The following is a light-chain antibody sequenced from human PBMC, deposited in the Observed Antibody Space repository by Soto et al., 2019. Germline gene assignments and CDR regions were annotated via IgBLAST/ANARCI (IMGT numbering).Light chain of an antibody. V-gene: IGKV3-20*01. CDR2: GAS. Sequence: IVLTQSPGTLSLSPWERATLSCRASQSVSSSYLAWYQQKPGQAPRLLIYGASSRATGIPERFSGSGSGTDFTLTISRLEPEDFAVYYCQQYGSSPKTFGQGTKVDIK. J-gene: IGKJ1*01. CDR1: QSVSSSY. CDR3: QQYGSSPKT.